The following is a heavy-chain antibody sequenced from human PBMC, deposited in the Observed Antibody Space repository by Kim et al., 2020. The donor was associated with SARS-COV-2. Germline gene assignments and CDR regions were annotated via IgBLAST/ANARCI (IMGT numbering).Heavy chain of an antibody. D-gene: IGHD2-2*01. CDR2: ISAYNGNT. V-gene: IGHV1-18*01. Sequence: ASVKVSCKASGYTFTSYGISWVRQAPGQGLEWMGWISAYNGNTNYAQKLQGRVTMTTDTSTSTAYMELRSLRSDDTAVYYCARDLSLQLVPAALLIGMDVWGQGTTVTVSS. CDR3: ARDLSLQLVPAALLIGMDV. CDR1: GYTFTSYG. J-gene: IGHJ6*02.